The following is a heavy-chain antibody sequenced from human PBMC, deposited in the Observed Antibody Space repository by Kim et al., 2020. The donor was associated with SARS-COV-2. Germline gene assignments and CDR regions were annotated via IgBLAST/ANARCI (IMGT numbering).Heavy chain of an antibody. CDR2: LNPNTGDA. CDR1: GYTFSAYF. CDR3: ARGESTTAWSADY. Sequence: ASVKVSCQASGYTFSAYFMHWVRQAPGQGLEWMGRLNPNTGDAEYAHRFEGRVTMTTDMSISTAYMEVTRLTSDDTAVYYCARGESTTAWSADYWGQGTLVNVSS. J-gene: IGHJ4*02. V-gene: IGHV1-2*06. D-gene: IGHD1-1*01.